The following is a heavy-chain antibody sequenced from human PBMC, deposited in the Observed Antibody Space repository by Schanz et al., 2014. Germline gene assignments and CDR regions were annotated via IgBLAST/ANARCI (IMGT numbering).Heavy chain of an antibody. J-gene: IGHJ4*02. D-gene: IGHD2-15*01. CDR1: GFSLNTYG. V-gene: IGHV3-33*01. CDR3: ARDRGYCSGGSCLTFDY. CDR2: IWNNGVTK. Sequence: VQLLESGGGVVQPGTSLILSCSVSGFSLNTYGIHWFRQPAGKGLEWVAVIWNNGVTKYYADSVRGRFTISRDNSKNTLYLQMNTLRAEDTAVYYCARDRGYCSGGSCLTFDYWGQGTLVTVSS.